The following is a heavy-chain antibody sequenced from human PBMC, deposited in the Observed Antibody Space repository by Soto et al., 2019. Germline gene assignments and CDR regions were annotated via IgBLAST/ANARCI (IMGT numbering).Heavy chain of an antibody. Sequence: GESLKISCKGFGYSFAGYWIGWVRQMPGRGLEWMGLIYPGDSDTRYSPSFQGQVTISADKSLTAAHLQWGSLKASDTAMYYCASNKNWNYYYGMDVWGQGTTVTVSS. CDR1: GYSFAGYW. D-gene: IGHD1-1*01. CDR3: ASNKNWNYYYGMDV. CDR2: IYPGDSDT. V-gene: IGHV5-51*01. J-gene: IGHJ6*02.